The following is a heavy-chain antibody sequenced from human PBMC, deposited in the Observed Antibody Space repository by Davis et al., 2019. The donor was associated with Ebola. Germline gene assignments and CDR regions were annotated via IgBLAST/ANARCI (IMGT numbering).Heavy chain of an antibody. J-gene: IGHJ4*02. CDR2: INPNSGGT. Sequence: AASVKVSCKASGYTFTGYYMHWVRQAPGQGLEWMGWINPNSGGTNYAQKFQGWVTITRDTSASTAYMELSSLRSEDTAVYYCARGTYCSGGSCYFFDYWGQGTLVTVSS. D-gene: IGHD2-15*01. CDR1: GYTFTGYY. CDR3: ARGTYCSGGSCYFFDY. V-gene: IGHV1-2*04.